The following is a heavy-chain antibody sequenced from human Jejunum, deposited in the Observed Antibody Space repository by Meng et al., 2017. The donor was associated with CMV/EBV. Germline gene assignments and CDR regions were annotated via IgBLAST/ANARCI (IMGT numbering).Heavy chain of an antibody. CDR3: ARDLSEGYCNDTSCSYYYYFGMDV. CDR2: INWNGGST. D-gene: IGHD2-2*01. J-gene: IGHJ6*02. Sequence: WVRQAPGKGLEWVSGINWNGGSTDYADSVKGRFTISRDNAKNSLYLQINSLRAEDTAVYFCARDLSEGYCNDTSCSYYYYFGMDVWGQGTTVTVSS. V-gene: IGHV3-20*03.